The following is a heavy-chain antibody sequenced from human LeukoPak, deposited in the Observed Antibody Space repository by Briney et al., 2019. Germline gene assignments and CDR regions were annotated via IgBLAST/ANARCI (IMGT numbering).Heavy chain of an antibody. CDR2: INAGNGNT. J-gene: IGHJ4*02. V-gene: IGHV1-3*01. Sequence: ASVKVSCKASGYTFTSYAMHWVRQAPGQRLEWMGWINAGNGNTKYSQKFQGRVTITRDTSASTAYMELSSLRSEDTAVYYCFRWPPRGDSYCSGGSCYFDYWGQGTLVTVSS. CDR1: GYTFTSYA. CDR3: FRWPPRGDSYCSGGSCYFDY. D-gene: IGHD2-15*01.